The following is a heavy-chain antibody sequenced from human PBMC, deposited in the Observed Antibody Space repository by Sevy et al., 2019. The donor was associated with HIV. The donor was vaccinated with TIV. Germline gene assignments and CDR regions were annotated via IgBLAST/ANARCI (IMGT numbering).Heavy chain of an antibody. D-gene: IGHD2-15*01. V-gene: IGHV3-48*01. J-gene: IGHJ3*02. Sequence: GGSLRLSCAASGFSFSSYSMNWVSQAPGKGLESVSYISSSSSTIYYADSVKGRFTISRDNAKNSLYLQMNSLRAEDTAVYYCARVGIVVGGAFDIWGQGTMVTVSS. CDR1: GFSFSSYS. CDR2: ISSSSSTI. CDR3: ARVGIVVGGAFDI.